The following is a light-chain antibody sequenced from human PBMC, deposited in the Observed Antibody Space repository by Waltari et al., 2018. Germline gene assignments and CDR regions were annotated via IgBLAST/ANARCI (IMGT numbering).Light chain of an antibody. CDR1: RRDVGGYKY. Sequence: QSALTQPASVSGSPGQSITISCTGTRRDVGGYKYVSVYQQHPGKAPKLMSYDFINRPSGVSNRFSGSKSGNTASLTISGLQAEDEADYYCSSYTSSSTVVFGGGTKLTVL. V-gene: IGLV2-14*03. CDR3: SSYTSSSTVV. J-gene: IGLJ2*01. CDR2: DFI.